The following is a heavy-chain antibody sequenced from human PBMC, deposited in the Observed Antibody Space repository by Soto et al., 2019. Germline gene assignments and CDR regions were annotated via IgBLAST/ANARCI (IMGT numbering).Heavy chain of an antibody. J-gene: IGHJ6*02. CDR1: GFTFDAYA. V-gene: IGHV3-9*01. CDR3: ARGGAEIYYAMAV. Sequence: EVHLVESGGVWVQPGRSLRLSCAASGFTFDAYAMHWVRQVPGKGLERVSGINWNSGSIGYADSVKGRFTISRDNAKISLYLQMNSLRDEDTALYYCARGGAEIYYAMAVWGQGTTVTVTS. CDR2: INWNSGSI. D-gene: IGHD1-26*01.